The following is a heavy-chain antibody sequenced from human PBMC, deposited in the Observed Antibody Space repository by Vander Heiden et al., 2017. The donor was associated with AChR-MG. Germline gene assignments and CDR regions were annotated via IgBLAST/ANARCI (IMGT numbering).Heavy chain of an antibody. Sequence: EVQLLESGGGLVQPGGSLRPSCAASGFTFHTYPMIWLRQAPATGLEWVSVLRASGSGTYYADAVKGRFTVSRDNSKNTLSLEMGSLRADDTAVYYCAKVLRTGGAYYGMDVWGQGTVVTVSS. V-gene: IGHV3-23*01. J-gene: IGHJ6*02. D-gene: IGHD1-26*01. CDR1: GFTFHTYP. CDR3: AKVLRTGGAYYGMDV. CDR2: LRASGSGT.